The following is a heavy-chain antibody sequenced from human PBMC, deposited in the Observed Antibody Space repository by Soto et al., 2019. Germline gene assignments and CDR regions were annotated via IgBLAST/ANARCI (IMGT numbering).Heavy chain of an antibody. CDR1: GFTFSSYA. J-gene: IGHJ3*02. CDR2: ISGSGGST. V-gene: IGHV3-23*01. Sequence: EVQLLESGGGLVKPGGSLRLSCAASGFTFSSYAMSWVRQAPGKGLEWVSAISGSGGSTYYADSVKGRFTISRDNSKNTLYLQMNSLRAEDTAVYYFAKDLGGSRGAARRLLNAFDIWGQGTMVTVSS. CDR3: AKDLGGSRGAARRLLNAFDI. D-gene: IGHD6-6*01.